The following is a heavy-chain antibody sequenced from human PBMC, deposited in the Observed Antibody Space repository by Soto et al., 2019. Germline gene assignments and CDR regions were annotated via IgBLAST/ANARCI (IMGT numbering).Heavy chain of an antibody. CDR2: RWYDGSNS. Sequence: EGSLRLSCAASGFTFSSLGMHWVRQAPGKGLEWVAVRWYDGSNSYYADSVKGRFTISRDNSKNTLFLQMNSLRAEDTAVYYCARVGCSSTNVYTGYYFDYWGQGTPATVSS. J-gene: IGHJ4*02. V-gene: IGHV3-33*01. CDR3: ARVGCSSTNVYTGYYFDY. CDR1: GFTFSSLG. D-gene: IGHD2-2*01.